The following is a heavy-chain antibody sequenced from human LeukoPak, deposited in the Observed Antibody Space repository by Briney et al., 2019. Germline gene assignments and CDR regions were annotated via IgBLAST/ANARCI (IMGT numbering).Heavy chain of an antibody. D-gene: IGHD6-19*01. V-gene: IGHV4-34*01. CDR2: INHSGST. CDR1: GGSFSGYY. CDR3: ARRIAVAGTWYAFDI. Sequence: SETLSLTCAVYGGSFSGYYWSWIRQPPGKGLEWIGEINHSGSTDYNPSLKSRVTISVDTSKNQFSLKLSSVTAADTAVYYCARRIAVAGTWYAFDIWGQGTMVTVSS. J-gene: IGHJ3*02.